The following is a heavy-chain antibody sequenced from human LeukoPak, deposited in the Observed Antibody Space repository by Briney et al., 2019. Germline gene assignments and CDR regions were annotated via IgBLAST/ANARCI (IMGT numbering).Heavy chain of an antibody. Sequence: ASVKVSCKASGYTFTGYYMHWVRRAPGQGLEWMGWINPNSGGTNYAQKFQSWVTMTRDTSISTAYMELSRLRSDDTAVYYCARGLAYCGGDCSPFDYWGQGTLVTVSS. CDR1: GYTFTGYY. V-gene: IGHV1-2*04. CDR2: INPNSGGT. CDR3: ARGLAYCGGDCSPFDY. J-gene: IGHJ4*02. D-gene: IGHD2-21*02.